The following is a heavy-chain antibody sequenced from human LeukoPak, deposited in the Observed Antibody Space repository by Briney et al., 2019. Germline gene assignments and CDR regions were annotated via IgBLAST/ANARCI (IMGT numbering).Heavy chain of an antibody. Sequence: SETLSLTCTVPNDSISHLYWGWIRQPPGKGLEFIGYIFYSGTTNFNPSLKSRVTLSVDTSKNQFSLRLNSVTAADTAVYYCARGGSAAKYYFDSWGQGTLVTVSS. D-gene: IGHD6-13*01. V-gene: IGHV4-59*11. CDR1: NDSISHLY. CDR3: ARGGSAAKYYFDS. J-gene: IGHJ4*02. CDR2: IFYSGTT.